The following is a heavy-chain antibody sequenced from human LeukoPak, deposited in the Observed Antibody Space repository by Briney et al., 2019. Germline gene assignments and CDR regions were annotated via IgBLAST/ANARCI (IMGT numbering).Heavy chain of an antibody. CDR3: AKVVRGELDY. J-gene: IGHJ4*02. V-gene: IGHV3-23*01. CDR2: ISGGGGST. D-gene: IGHD4-17*01. Sequence: GGSLRLSCAASGFTFTSYSMNWVRQAPGKGLEWVSTISGGGGSTYYADSVKGRFTISRDNSKNTLYLQMNSLRAEDTAVYYCAKVVRGELDYWGQGTLVTVSS. CDR1: GFTFTSYS.